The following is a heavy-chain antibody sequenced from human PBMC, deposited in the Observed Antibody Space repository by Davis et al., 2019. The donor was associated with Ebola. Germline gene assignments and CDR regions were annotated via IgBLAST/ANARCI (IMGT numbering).Heavy chain of an antibody. CDR3: ARVEGTSGSFLDC. Sequence: PGGSLRPSCPASGFCSKNYATNWVRQVPGKGLEWLSYIHNGGRPTYYADSVKGRFTVSRDNTKNSLYLQMTNLSADDSAIYYCARVEGTSGSFLDCWGRGTLVTVSA. CDR2: IHNGGRPT. J-gene: IGHJ4*02. V-gene: IGHV3-48*03. CDR1: GFCSKNYA. D-gene: IGHD1-26*01.